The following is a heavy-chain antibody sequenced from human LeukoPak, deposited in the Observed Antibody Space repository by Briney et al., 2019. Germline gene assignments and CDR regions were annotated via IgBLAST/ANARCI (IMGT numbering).Heavy chain of an antibody. V-gene: IGHV3-30*04. Sequence: GGSLRLSCAASGFTFSSFAMHWVRQAPGKGLEWVAVISYDGSNKYYADSVKGRFTISRDSSKNTLYLQMNSLRAEDAAVYYCAKVSGGGLYYDGMDVWGQGTTVTVSS. D-gene: IGHD1-14*01. CDR1: GFTFSSFA. CDR2: ISYDGSNK. CDR3: AKVSGGGLYYDGMDV. J-gene: IGHJ6*02.